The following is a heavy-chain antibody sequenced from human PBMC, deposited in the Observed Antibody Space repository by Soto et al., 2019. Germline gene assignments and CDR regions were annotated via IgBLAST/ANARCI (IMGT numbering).Heavy chain of an antibody. Sequence: PSETLSLTCTVSGGSISSGGYYWSWIRQHPGKGLEWIGYIYYSGSTYYNPSLKSRVTISVDTSKNQFSLKLSSVTAADTAVYYCARGATYYDILTGYSPKYYFDYWGQGTLVTVPS. J-gene: IGHJ4*02. CDR3: ARGATYYDILTGYSPKYYFDY. V-gene: IGHV4-31*03. CDR1: GGSISSGGYY. D-gene: IGHD3-9*01. CDR2: IYYSGST.